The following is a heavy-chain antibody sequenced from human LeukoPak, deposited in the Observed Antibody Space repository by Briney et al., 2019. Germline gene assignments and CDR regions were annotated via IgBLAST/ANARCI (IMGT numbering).Heavy chain of an antibody. D-gene: IGHD5-12*01. V-gene: IGHV4-34*01. J-gene: IGHJ3*02. CDR2: INHSGST. CDR1: GGSFSGY. CDR3: ARGKSGYDAFDI. Sequence: SETLSLTCAVYGGSFSGYWSWIRQPPGKGLQWIGEINHSGSTNYNPSLKSRVTISVDTSKNQFSLNLSSVPAADTAVYYCARGKSGYDAFDIWGQGTMVSVSS.